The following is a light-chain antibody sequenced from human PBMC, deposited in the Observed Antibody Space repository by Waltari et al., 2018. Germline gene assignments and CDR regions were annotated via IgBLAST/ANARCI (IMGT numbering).Light chain of an antibody. J-gene: IGKJ1*01. V-gene: IGKV3-15*01. CDR1: QSIRSN. Sequence: EIVMTQSPATLSVFPGERATLSCRASQSIRSNLAWYQHKPGQAPRLLIYGASTRATGIPARFSGIGSLTEFTLTISSLQSEDFAVYFCQQYDNWLGTFGQGTKVEIK. CDR3: QQYDNWLGT. CDR2: GAS.